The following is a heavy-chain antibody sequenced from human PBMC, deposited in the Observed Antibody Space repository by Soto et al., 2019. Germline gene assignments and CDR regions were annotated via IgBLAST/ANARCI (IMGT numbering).Heavy chain of an antibody. CDR1: GFTFSSYA. D-gene: IGHD3-3*01. Sequence: HPGGSLRLSCAASGFTFSSYAMSWVRQAPGKGLEWVSAISGSGGSTYYADSVKGRFTISRDNSKNTLYLQMNSLRAEDTAVYYSAKILYYDFWSGYEDVWGQGTTVTVSS. V-gene: IGHV3-23*01. CDR2: ISGSGGST. CDR3: AKILYYDFWSGYEDV. J-gene: IGHJ6*02.